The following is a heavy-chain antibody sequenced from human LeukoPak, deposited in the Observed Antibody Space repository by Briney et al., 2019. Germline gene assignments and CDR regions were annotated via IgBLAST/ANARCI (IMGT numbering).Heavy chain of an antibody. CDR2: INPNSGGT. CDR1: GYTFTGYY. V-gene: IGHV1-2*02. CDR3: ARDPFRLGWSSNLDY. J-gene: IGHJ4*02. D-gene: IGHD1-26*01. Sequence: GASVKVSCKTSGYTFTGYYIHWVRQAPGQGLEWMGWINPNSGGTNYAQKFQGRVTMTRDTSISTAYMELSRLRSDDTAVYYCARDPFRLGWSSNLDYWGQGTLVTVSS.